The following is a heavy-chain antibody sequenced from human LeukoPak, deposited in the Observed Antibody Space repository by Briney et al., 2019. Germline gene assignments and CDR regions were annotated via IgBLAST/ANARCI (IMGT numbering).Heavy chain of an antibody. CDR1: GYTFTGYY. CDR3: ARVRRWLQSFDY. Sequence: ASVKVSCKASGYTFTGYYMHWVRQAPGQGLEWMGWINPNSGGTNYAQKFQGRVTMTRDTSISTAYMELSRLRSDDKAVYYCARVRRWLQSFDYWGQGTLVTVSS. J-gene: IGHJ4*02. V-gene: IGHV1-2*02. CDR2: INPNSGGT. D-gene: IGHD5-24*01.